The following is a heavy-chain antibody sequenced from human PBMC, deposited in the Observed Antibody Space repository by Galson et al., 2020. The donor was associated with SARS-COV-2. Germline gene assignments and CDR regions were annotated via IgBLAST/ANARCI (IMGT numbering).Heavy chain of an antibody. V-gene: IGHV4-61*02. Sequence: SETLSLTCTVSGGSISSGSYYWSWIRQPAGKGLEWIGRIYTSGSTNSNPSLKSRVTISVDTSKNQFSLKLSSVTAADTAVYYCARERETITMIVVGIPDAFDIWGQGTMVTVSS. D-gene: IGHD3-22*01. CDR1: GGSISSGSYY. CDR2: IYTSGST. CDR3: ARERETITMIVVGIPDAFDI. J-gene: IGHJ3*02.